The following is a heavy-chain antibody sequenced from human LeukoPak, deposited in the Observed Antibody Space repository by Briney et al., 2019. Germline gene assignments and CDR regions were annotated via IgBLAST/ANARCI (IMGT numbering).Heavy chain of an antibody. CDR2: ISAYNGNT. Sequence: GASVKVSCKASGYTFTSYDISWVRQAPGQGLEWMGWISAYNGNTNYAQKLQGRVTMTTDTSTSTAYMELRSLRSDDTAVYYCARDQGIVVVPAAAGLDPWGQGTLVTVSS. CDR3: ARDQGIVVVPAAAGLDP. V-gene: IGHV1-18*01. CDR1: GYTFTSYD. J-gene: IGHJ5*02. D-gene: IGHD2-2*01.